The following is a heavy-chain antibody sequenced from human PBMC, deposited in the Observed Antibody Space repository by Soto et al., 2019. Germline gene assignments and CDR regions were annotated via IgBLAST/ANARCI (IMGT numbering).Heavy chain of an antibody. Sequence: GGSLRLSCAASGFTFSSYAMSWVRQAPGKGLEWVSAISGSGGSTYYADSVKGRFTISRDNSKDTLYLQMNSLRAEDTAVYHCAKEGARRITIFGVFITDAFDIWGQGKMLTVS. CDR3: AKEGARRITIFGVFITDAFDI. CDR1: GFTFSSYA. J-gene: IGHJ3*02. CDR2: ISGSGGST. V-gene: IGHV3-23*01. D-gene: IGHD3-3*01.